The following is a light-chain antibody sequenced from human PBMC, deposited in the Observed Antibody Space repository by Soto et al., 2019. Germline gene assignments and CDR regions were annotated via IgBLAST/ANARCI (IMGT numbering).Light chain of an antibody. CDR1: QSVSIK. V-gene: IGKV3-15*01. J-gene: IGKJ2*01. Sequence: EIVLTQSPATLSVSPGERVTLSCSASQSVSIKLAWYQQKPVQAPRRLISDTSTRATGIPARFSGSGFATDFTLTISSLPSEDFAVYYCQQYNLRPPYTFGQGTKLEIK. CDR3: QQYNLRPPYT. CDR2: DTS.